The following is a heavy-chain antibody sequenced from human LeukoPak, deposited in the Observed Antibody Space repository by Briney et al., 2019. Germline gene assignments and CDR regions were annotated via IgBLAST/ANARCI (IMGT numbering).Heavy chain of an antibody. V-gene: IGHV1-2*02. J-gene: IGHJ4*02. CDR3: ARGKYSRSPGYFDY. Sequence: ASVKVSCKASGYTFTGYYMHWVRQAPGQGLEWMGWINPNSGGTNYAQKFQGRVTMTRDTSISTAYMELSRLRSDDTAVYYCARGKYSRSPGYFDYWGQGTLVTVSS. CDR1: GYTFTGYY. D-gene: IGHD6-6*01. CDR2: INPNSGGT.